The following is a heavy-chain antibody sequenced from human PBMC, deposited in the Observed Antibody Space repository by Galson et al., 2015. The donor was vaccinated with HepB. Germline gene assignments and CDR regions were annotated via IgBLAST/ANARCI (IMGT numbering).Heavy chain of an antibody. V-gene: IGHV3-15*01. CDR1: GFTFSNAW. Sequence: SLRLSCAASGFTFSNAWMSWVRQAPGKGLEWVGRIKSKTDGGTTDYAAPVKGRFTISRDDSKNTLYLQMNSLKTEDTAVYYCTTMPSIVVVVAADDAFDIWGQGTMVTVSS. D-gene: IGHD2-15*01. J-gene: IGHJ3*02. CDR3: TTMPSIVVVVAADDAFDI. CDR2: IKSKTDGGTT.